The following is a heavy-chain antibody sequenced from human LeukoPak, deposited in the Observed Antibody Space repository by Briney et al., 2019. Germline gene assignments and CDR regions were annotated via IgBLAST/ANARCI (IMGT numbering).Heavy chain of an antibody. Sequence: PSETLSLTCAVYGGSFSGYYWSWIRQPPGKGLEWIGEINHSGSTNYNPSLKSRVTISVDTSKNQFSLKLSSVTAADTAVYYCARGRSEEGDYYDSSGYYTPFDYWGQGTLVTVSS. V-gene: IGHV4-34*01. J-gene: IGHJ4*02. CDR3: ARGRSEEGDYYDSSGYYTPFDY. CDR1: GGSFSGYY. CDR2: INHSGST. D-gene: IGHD3-22*01.